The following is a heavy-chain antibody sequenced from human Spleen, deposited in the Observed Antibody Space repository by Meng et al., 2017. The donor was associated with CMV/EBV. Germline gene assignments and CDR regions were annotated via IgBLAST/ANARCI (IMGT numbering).Heavy chain of an antibody. CDR3: ARDGGGAARPARFSLDV. D-gene: IGHD6-6*01. V-gene: IGHV1-46*04. CDR1: GYTFTSYY. J-gene: IGHJ6*02. Sequence: ASVKVSCKASGYTFTSYYMHWVRQAPGQGLEWMGIINPSGGSTTYAQTLQGRVTITADKSTSTAYMELSSLRSEDTAVYYCARDGGGAARPARFSLDVWGQGTTVTVSS. CDR2: INPSGGST.